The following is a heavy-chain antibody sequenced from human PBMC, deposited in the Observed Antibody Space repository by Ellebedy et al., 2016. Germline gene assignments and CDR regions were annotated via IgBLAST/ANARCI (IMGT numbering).Heavy chain of an antibody. D-gene: IGHD5-12*01. V-gene: IGHV3-30-3*01. CDR1: GFIFSAYR. J-gene: IGHJ4*02. CDR3: ARKYSGHDY. Sequence: GESLKISCAASGFIFSAYRMLWVRQAPGKGLEWVAGISPDGNNQYYADSVKGRFTISRDNAKNSLYLQMNSLRAEDTAVYYCARKYSGHDYWGQGSLVTVSS. CDR2: ISPDGNNQ.